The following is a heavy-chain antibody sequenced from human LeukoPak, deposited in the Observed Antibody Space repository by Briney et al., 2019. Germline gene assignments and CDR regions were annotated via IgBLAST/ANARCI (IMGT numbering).Heavy chain of an antibody. Sequence: GTSLRLSCTPSGFTFSSYAMHWVRQAPGKGLEWVAVISYDGSKKYYADSVTGRFTISRDNSKRTLYLQMNSLRAEDTAVYYCASLPKMGAIPFDYWGQGTLVTVSS. V-gene: IGHV3-30-3*01. J-gene: IGHJ4*02. CDR3: ASLPKMGAIPFDY. CDR1: GFTFSSYA. CDR2: ISYDGSKK. D-gene: IGHD2-21*01.